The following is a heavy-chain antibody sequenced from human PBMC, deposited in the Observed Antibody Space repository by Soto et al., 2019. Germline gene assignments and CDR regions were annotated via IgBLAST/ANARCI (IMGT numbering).Heavy chain of an antibody. J-gene: IGHJ5*02. Sequence: ASVKVSCKASGYIFSSHCIYWVRQAPGQGLQWMGIINPGGGRTAYAQKFQGRVTMTRDTSASTVYMELSSLRSEDTAVYYCARSSGGNFGIIIEGTNWFAPWGQGTLVTVSS. CDR1: GYIFSSHC. CDR3: ARSSGGNFGIIIEGTNWFAP. V-gene: IGHV1-46*01. D-gene: IGHD1-26*01. CDR2: INPGGGRT.